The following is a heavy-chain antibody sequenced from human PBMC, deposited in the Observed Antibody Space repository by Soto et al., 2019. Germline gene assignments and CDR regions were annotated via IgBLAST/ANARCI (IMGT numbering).Heavy chain of an antibody. Sequence: PSETLSLTCTVSGGSISSGGYYWSWIRQHPGKGLEWIGYIYYSGSTYYNPSLKSRVTISVDTSKNQFSLKLSSVTAADTAVYYCARHRFGAFNWFDPWGQGTLVTVSS. CDR3: ARHRFGAFNWFDP. CDR1: GGSISSGGYY. J-gene: IGHJ5*02. CDR2: IYYSGST. D-gene: IGHD3-16*01. V-gene: IGHV4-39*01.